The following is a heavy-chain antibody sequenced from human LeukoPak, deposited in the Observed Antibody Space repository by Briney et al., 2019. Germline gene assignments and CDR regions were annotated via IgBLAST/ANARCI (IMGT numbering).Heavy chain of an antibody. Sequence: SGGSLRLSCAASGFTFSSYEMNWVRQAPGKGLEWVSYISSGSTICDADSVKGRFTISRDNAKNSLYLQMNSLRAEDTAVYYCARESIAVAGAPFDYWGQGTLVTVSS. CDR2: ISSGSTI. CDR3: ARESIAVAGAPFDY. V-gene: IGHV3-48*03. J-gene: IGHJ4*02. CDR1: GFTFSSYE. D-gene: IGHD6-19*01.